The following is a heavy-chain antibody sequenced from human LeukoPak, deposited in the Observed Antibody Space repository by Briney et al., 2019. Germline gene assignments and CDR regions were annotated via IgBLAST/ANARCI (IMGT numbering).Heavy chain of an antibody. V-gene: IGHV3-30*18. Sequence: QPGGSLRLSCAASGFTFSNYWMSWVRQAPGKGLEWVAVIADDGSRTYYADFVRGRFTISRDNSNNTVYLQMNTLRPEDTAVYYCANWAGSYYGHWGQGTLVTVSS. CDR1: GFTFSNYW. CDR2: IADDGSRT. D-gene: IGHD1-26*01. CDR3: ANWAGSYYGH. J-gene: IGHJ4*02.